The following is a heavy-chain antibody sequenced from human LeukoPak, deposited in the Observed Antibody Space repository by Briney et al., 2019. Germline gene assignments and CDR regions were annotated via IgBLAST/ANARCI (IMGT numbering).Heavy chain of an antibody. CDR2: INPNSGGT. J-gene: IGHJ4*02. Sequence: GASVKVSCKASGYTFTGYYIHWVRQAPGQGLEWMGWINPNSGGTNYAQKFQGRVTMTRDTSIRTFYMELSRLRSDDTAVYYCARDVGEYCSSTSCYASNYWGQGTLVTVSS. V-gene: IGHV1-2*02. CDR1: GYTFTGYY. CDR3: ARDVGEYCSSTSCYASNY. D-gene: IGHD2-2*01.